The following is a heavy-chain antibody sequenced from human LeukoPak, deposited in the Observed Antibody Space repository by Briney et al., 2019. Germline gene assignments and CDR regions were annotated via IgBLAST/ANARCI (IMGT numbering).Heavy chain of an antibody. J-gene: IGHJ5*02. D-gene: IGHD6-13*01. Sequence: SETLSLTCTVSGGSISSYYWSWIRQPAGKGLEWIGRIYTSGSTNYNPSLKSRVTMSVDTSKNRFSLKLSSVTAADTAVYYCARELYSSSWYKWFDPWGQGTLVTVSS. CDR3: ARELYSSSWYKWFDP. V-gene: IGHV4-4*07. CDR1: GGSISSYY. CDR2: IYTSGST.